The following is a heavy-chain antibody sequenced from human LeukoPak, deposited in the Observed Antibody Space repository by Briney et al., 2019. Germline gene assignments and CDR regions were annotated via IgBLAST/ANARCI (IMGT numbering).Heavy chain of an antibody. J-gene: IGHJ4*02. CDR2: FETKYSQV. CDR3: ARSVPDYTRFDY. D-gene: IGHD4-11*01. V-gene: IGHV3-23*05. Sequence: PPGGSLRLSCVASGSTFSDYAMNWVRQAPGKGLEWVSTFETKYSQVYYAESVRGRFTISTDNPEKTVYLQMNSLRAEDTALYYCARSVPDYTRFDYWGQGALVTVSS. CDR1: GSTFSDYA.